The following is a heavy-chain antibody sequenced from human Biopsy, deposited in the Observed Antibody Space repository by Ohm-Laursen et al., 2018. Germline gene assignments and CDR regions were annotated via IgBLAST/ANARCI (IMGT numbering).Heavy chain of an antibody. CDR1: GYSVTNDYY. CDR2: IYYDGIT. D-gene: IGHD5-12*01. CDR3: ARVAGGYAYYYGMDV. V-gene: IGHV4-38-2*01. Sequence: PGTLSLTCVVSGYSVTNDYYWGWIRQPPGKGLEWIGNIYYDGITYYNPSLKSRVAMSVDTSKNQFSLRLTSVTAADTAVYYCARVAGGYAYYYGMDVWGQGTTVIVSS. J-gene: IGHJ6*02.